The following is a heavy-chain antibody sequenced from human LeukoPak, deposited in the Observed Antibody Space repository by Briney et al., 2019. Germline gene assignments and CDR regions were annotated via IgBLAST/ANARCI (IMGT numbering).Heavy chain of an antibody. CDR1: GYTFTGYY. Sequence: ASVKVSCKASGYTFTGYYMHWVRQAPGQGLEWMGWISAYNGNTNYAQKLQGRVTMTTDTSTSTAYMELRSLRSDDPAVYYCARDGFCSGGSCAGGPDYYYGMDVWGQGTTVTVSS. V-gene: IGHV1-18*04. D-gene: IGHD2-15*01. CDR2: ISAYNGNT. J-gene: IGHJ6*02. CDR3: ARDGFCSGGSCAGGPDYYYGMDV.